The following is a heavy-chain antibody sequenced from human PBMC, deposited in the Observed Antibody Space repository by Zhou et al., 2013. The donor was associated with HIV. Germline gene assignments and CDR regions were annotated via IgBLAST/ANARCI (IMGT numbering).Heavy chain of an antibody. D-gene: IGHD5-18*01. CDR3: AKDIKWGSYLGVDLDS. V-gene: IGHV1-2*02. Sequence: QVQLVQSGAEVKKPGASVKVSCQTSGYTFTAYYMHWVRQAPGQGLEWMGWLNPNTGGTRYAQNFQGRVTMTSDTPITTAYMELNSLRSDDTAVYYCAKDIKWGSYLGVDLDSWGQGTLVTVSP. CDR2: LNPNTGGT. J-gene: IGHJ4*02. CDR1: GYTFTAYY.